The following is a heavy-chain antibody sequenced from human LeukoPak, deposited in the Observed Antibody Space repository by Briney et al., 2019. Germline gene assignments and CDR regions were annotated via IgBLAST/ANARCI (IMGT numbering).Heavy chain of an antibody. J-gene: IGHJ4*02. CDR3: ARERDDYDDPGPLDY. CDR1: GFIFSDYT. V-gene: IGHV3-21*01. CDR2: ITSSNNRI. D-gene: IGHD4-17*01. Sequence: PGGSLRLSCVASGFIFSDYTMNWVRQVPGKGLEWVASITSSNNRIYYGDSLRGRSTISRDNSRNTLYLDMNSLRAGDTAVYYCARERDDYDDPGPLDYWGQGTLVTVSS.